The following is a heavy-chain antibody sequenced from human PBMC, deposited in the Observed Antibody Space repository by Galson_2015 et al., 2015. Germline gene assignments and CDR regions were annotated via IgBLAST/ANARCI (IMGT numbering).Heavy chain of an antibody. D-gene: IGHD1-14*01. J-gene: IGHJ4*02. CDR2: ISAYNGNT. V-gene: IGHV1-18*01. CDR3: AREILARKHYFDY. CDR1: GYTFTSYG. Sequence: SVKVSCRASGYTFTSYGISWVRQAPGQGLEWMGWISAYNGNTNYAQKLQGRVTMTTDTSTSTAYMELRGLRSDDTAVYYCAREILARKHYFDYWGQGTLVTVSS.